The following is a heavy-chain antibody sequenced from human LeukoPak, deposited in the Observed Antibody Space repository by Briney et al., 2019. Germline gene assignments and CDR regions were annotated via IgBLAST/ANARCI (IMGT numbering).Heavy chain of an antibody. CDR2: LWSDERIK. CDR3: ATEGPDGTYSYFHH. V-gene: IGHV3-33*08. Sequence: GRSLRLSCEASGLSFSDSGMHWVRQAPGKGLEWVAVLWSDERIKYYADPVKGRFTISRDNSKKTVWLQMDSLTVEDTALYYCATEGPDGTYSYFHHWGQGTLVIVSS. CDR1: GLSFSDSG. D-gene: IGHD1-26*01. J-gene: IGHJ4*02.